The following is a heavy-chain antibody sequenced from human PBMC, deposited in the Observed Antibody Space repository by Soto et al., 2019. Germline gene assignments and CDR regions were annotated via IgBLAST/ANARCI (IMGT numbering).Heavy chain of an antibody. CDR1: GYTFSHHG. J-gene: IGHJ4*02. CDR3: ARAVAVAADFDY. V-gene: IGHV1-3*01. CDR2: INADNGNT. D-gene: IGHD6-19*01. Sequence: ASVKVSCKASGYTFSHHGFSWVRQVPGQRLEWLGWINADNGNTKYSQKFQGRVTITRDTSASTAYMELSSLRSEDTAVYYCARAVAVAADFDYWGQGTLVTVSS.